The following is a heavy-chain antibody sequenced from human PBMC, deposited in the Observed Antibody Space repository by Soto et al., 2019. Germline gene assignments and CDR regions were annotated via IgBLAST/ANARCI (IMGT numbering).Heavy chain of an antibody. CDR1: GGSFSGHS. CDR3: STRAYDTNGYYRFDP. J-gene: IGHJ5*01. CDR2: INHSGRV. V-gene: IGHV4-34*01. D-gene: IGHD3-22*01. Sequence: SETLSLTCAVYGGSFSGHSWTWIRQSPGKGLEWIGDINHSGRVNYSPSLKSRVTISLDTSKDQFSLTLSAVTAADTAMYYCSTRAYDTNGYYRFDPWGQGTLVTVPQ.